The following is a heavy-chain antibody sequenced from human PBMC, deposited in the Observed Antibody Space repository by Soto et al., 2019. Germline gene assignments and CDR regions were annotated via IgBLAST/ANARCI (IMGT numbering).Heavy chain of an antibody. CDR1: GYTFTSYG. CDR3: ARDDGYNSSAYGDYFDY. Sequence: QVQLVQSGAEVRKPGASVKVSCKASGYTFTSYGISWVRQAPGQGLEWMGWISAYNGNTNYAQKLQGRVTMTTDTSTSTAYMELRSLRSDDTAVYYCARDDGYNSSAYGDYFDYWGQGTLVTVSS. D-gene: IGHD6-13*01. V-gene: IGHV1-18*01. CDR2: ISAYNGNT. J-gene: IGHJ4*02.